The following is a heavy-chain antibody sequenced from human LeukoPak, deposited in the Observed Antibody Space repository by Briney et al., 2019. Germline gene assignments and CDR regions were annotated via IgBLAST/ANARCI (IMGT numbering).Heavy chain of an antibody. CDR3: AKSGSIAVADKFDD. V-gene: IGHV3-23*01. CDR2: ISGSGGGA. J-gene: IGHJ4*02. Sequence: GGSLRLSCAVSGFTFGNYAMHWVRQAPGKGLEWVSGISGSGGGAHYADSVEGRFTISRDNFKNTLSVQMSSLRVEDTAVYYCAKSGSIAVADKFDDWGQGTLVTVSS. CDR1: GFTFGNYA. D-gene: IGHD6-19*01.